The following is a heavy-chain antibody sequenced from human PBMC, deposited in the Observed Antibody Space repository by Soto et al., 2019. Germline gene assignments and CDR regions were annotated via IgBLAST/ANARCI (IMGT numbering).Heavy chain of an antibody. CDR2: IYYSGST. Sequence: SDTLSHTCALPGPSLSSNNWCGCVRPPSGKGLEWIGRIYYSGSTNYNLSLESRVTISIDKSKNQFSLTLTSVTAADTAVYYCARVPLEQMVPPWFEPWGQGTLVTVSP. CDR1: GPSLSSNNW. J-gene: IGHJ5*02. CDR3: ARVPLEQMVPPWFEP. V-gene: IGHV4-4*02. D-gene: IGHD6-13*01.